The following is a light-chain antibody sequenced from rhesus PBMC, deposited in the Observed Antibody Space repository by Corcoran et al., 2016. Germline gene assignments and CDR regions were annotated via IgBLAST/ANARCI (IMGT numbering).Light chain of an antibody. J-gene: IGKJ4*01. CDR3: QQYNSSPPT. CDR2: YAS. Sequence: DIQMTQSPSSLSAFVGDRVTITCRASQAIHEYLSWYQQKPGKAPEPLIYYASSLETGVPSRFSGSGSGTDYTLTISSLQPEDIATYYCQQYNSSPPTFGGGTKVEIK. V-gene: IGKV1-66*01. CDR1: QAIHEY.